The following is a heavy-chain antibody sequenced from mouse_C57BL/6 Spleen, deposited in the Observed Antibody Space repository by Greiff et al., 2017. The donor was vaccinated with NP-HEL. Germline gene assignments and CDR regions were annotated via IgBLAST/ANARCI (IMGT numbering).Heavy chain of an antibody. V-gene: IGHV1-18*01. CDR2: INPNNGGT. CDR1: GYTFTDYN. D-gene: IGHD1-1*01. J-gene: IGHJ4*01. Sequence: EVQLHQSGPELVKPGASVKIPCKASGYTFTDYNMDWVKQSHGKSLEWIGDINPNNGGTIYNQKFKGKATLTVDKSSSTAYMELRSLTSEDTAVYYCARSYYGSKYYYAMDYWGQGTSVTVSS. CDR3: ARSYYGSKYYYAMDY.